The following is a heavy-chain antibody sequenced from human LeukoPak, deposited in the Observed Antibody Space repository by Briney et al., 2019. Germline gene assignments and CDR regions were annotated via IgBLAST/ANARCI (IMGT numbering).Heavy chain of an antibody. CDR2: IYTSGST. V-gene: IGHV4-4*07. D-gene: IGHD6-6*01. Sequence: PSETLSLTCTVSGGSFSSYYWSWIRQPAGKGLEWIGRIYTSGSTNYNPSLKSRVTMSVDTSKNQFSLKLSSVTAADTAVYYCARDGTLAARGAFDYWGQGTLVTVSS. CDR1: GGSFSSYY. CDR3: ARDGTLAARGAFDY. J-gene: IGHJ4*02.